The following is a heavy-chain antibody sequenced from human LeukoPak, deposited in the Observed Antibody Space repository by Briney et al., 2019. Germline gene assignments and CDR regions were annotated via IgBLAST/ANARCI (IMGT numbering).Heavy chain of an antibody. J-gene: IGHJ5*02. D-gene: IGHD2-2*01. Sequence: SVKVSCKASGGTFSSYAMSWVRQAPGQGLEWMGRIIPILGIANYAQKFQGRVTITADKSTSTAYMELSSLRSEDTAVYYCARAGSSGTRTWFDPWGQGTLVTVSS. CDR1: GGTFSSYA. CDR2: IIPILGIA. V-gene: IGHV1-69*04. CDR3: ARAGSSGTRTWFDP.